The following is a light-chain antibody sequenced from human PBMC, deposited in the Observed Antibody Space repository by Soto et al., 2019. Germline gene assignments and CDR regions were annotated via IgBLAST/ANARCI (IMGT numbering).Light chain of an antibody. Sequence: DIQMTQSPSSLSASVGDRVSITCRASQSISSYLNWYQQKPGKAPNLLIYSASSLQSGVPSRFSGSGSGTDFTLTIISLQPEDFASYYCQQSFTSPWTFGQGTEVEIK. CDR3: QQSFTSPWT. CDR1: QSISSY. CDR2: SAS. V-gene: IGKV1-39*01. J-gene: IGKJ1*01.